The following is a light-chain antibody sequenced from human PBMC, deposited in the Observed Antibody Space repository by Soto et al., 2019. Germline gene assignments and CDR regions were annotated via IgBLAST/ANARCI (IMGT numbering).Light chain of an antibody. Sequence: QSALTQPPSVSGGPGQRVSILCTGGSSNIGAGYNVHWYQQLPGTAPKLLIYDNNNRPSEVHDRFSGSKSGTSASLAITGLQAEDEADYYCQSYDTSLSGFYVFGTGTKVTVL. J-gene: IGLJ1*01. CDR3: QSYDTSLSGFYV. CDR1: SSNIGAGYN. CDR2: DNN. V-gene: IGLV1-40*01.